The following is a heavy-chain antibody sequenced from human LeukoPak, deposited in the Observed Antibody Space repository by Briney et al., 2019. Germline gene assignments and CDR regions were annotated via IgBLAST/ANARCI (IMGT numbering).Heavy chain of an antibody. CDR3: AKDPAWWELPGAFDY. CDR1: GFTFSSYW. Sequence: GGSLRLSCAASGFTFSSYWMSWVRQAPGKGLEWVANIKQDGSEKYYVDSVKGRFTISRDNAKNSLYLQMNSLRAEDTAVYYCAKDPAWWELPGAFDYWGQGTLVTVSS. D-gene: IGHD1-26*01. J-gene: IGHJ4*02. V-gene: IGHV3-7*03. CDR2: IKQDGSEK.